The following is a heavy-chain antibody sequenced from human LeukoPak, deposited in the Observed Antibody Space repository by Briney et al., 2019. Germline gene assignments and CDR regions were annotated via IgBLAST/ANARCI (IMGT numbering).Heavy chain of an antibody. D-gene: IGHD1-26*01. CDR1: GFTFSSYA. CDR2: ISGSSVSGAGT. CDR3: TKDRWELPKRNYMDV. J-gene: IGHJ6*03. V-gene: IGHV3-23*01. Sequence: PGGSLRLSCVASGFTFSSYAMSWVRQAPGKGLEWVSGISGSSVSGAGTYYADSVKGRFTISRDYSKNTLYLQMNSLRAEDTAVYYCTKDRWELPKRNYMDVWGKGTTVTVSS.